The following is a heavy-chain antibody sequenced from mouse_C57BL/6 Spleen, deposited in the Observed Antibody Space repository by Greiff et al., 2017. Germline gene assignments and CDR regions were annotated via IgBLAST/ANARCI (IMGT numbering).Heavy chain of an antibody. CDR3: ARWILYSNYGESYAMDY. D-gene: IGHD2-5*01. CDR2: IDPNSGGT. J-gene: IGHJ4*01. Sequence: VQLQQSGAELVKPGASVKLSCKASGYTFTSYWMHWVKQRPGRGLEWIGRIDPNSGGTKYNEKFKSKATLTVDKPSSTAYMQLSSLTSEDSAVYYCARWILYSNYGESYAMDYWGQGTSVTVSS. CDR1: GYTFTSYW. V-gene: IGHV1-72*01.